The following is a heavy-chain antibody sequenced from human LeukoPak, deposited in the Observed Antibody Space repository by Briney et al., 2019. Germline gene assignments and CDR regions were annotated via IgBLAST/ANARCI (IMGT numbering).Heavy chain of an antibody. V-gene: IGHV3-30*01. CDR1: GFTFSSYA. CDR2: ISYDGSNK. D-gene: IGHD5-18*01. J-gene: IGHJ4*02. CDR3: ASDPNFGYSFDY. Sequence: GRSLRLSCAASGFTFSSYAMHWVRQAPGKGLERVAVISYDGSNKYYADSVKGRFTISRDNSKNTLYLQMNSLRAEDTAVYYCASDPNFGYSFDYWGQGTLVTVSS.